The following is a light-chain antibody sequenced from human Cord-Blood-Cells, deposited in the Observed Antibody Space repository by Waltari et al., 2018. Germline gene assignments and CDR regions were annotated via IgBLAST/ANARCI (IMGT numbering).Light chain of an antibody. Sequence: QSVLTQPPSVSGAPGQRVDISCTGRSSNIGAGYDIQRYPQLPGTAPKLLIYGNSNRPSWVPDRFSGSKSGTSASLAITGLQAEDEADYYCQSYDSSLSGYVVFGGGTKLTVL. CDR2: GNS. CDR1: SSNIGAGYD. CDR3: QSYDSSLSGYVV. J-gene: IGLJ2*01. V-gene: IGLV1-40*01.